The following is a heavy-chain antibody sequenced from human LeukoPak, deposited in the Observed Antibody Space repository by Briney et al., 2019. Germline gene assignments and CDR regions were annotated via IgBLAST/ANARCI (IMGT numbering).Heavy chain of an antibody. Sequence: GGSLRLSCAASGFTFSSYSMSWVRQAPGKGLEWVSYISSSSSTIYYADSVKGRFTISRDNAKNSLYLQMNSLRAEDTAVYYCARESWSYAFDIWGQGTMVTVSS. CDR3: ARESWSYAFDI. CDR2: ISSSSSTI. CDR1: GFTFSSYS. J-gene: IGHJ3*02. V-gene: IGHV3-48*04. D-gene: IGHD2-8*01.